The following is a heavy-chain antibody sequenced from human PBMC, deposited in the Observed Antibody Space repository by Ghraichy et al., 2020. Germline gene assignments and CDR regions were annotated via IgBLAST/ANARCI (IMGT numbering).Heavy chain of an antibody. Sequence: LRLSCTVSGDSVNSVGYYWSWICQYPGKGLEWIGYIYSSGDTFYTPSLKSRATISVDTSKNQFSLHLTSVTSADTALYYCARGNDYGDGLALCYFDFWGQGTLVSVSS. V-gene: IGHV4-31*03. CDR1: GDSVNSVGYY. D-gene: IGHD4-17*01. CDR3: ARGNDYGDGLALCYFDF. J-gene: IGHJ4*02. CDR2: IYSSGDT.